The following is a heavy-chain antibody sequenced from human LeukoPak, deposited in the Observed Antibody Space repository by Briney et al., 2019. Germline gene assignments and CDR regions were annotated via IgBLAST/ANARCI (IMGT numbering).Heavy chain of an antibody. J-gene: IGHJ4*02. CDR3: ARERREQLLPPYTRSVTYFDY. D-gene: IGHD2-2*01. CDR2: INHSGST. Sequence: PETLSLTCAVHGGSFSGYYWSWIRQPPGKGLEWIGEINHSGSTYYNPSLKRRVTISIDTSKNQFSLKLSSVTAADTAVYYCARERREQLLPPYTRSVTYFDYWGQGTLVTVSS. V-gene: IGHV4-34*01. CDR1: GGSFSGYY.